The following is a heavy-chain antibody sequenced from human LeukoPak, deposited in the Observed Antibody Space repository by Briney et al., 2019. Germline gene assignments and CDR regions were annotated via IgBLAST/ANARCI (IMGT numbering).Heavy chain of an antibody. D-gene: IGHD1-14*01. CDR3: ARDNAGLDAFDI. V-gene: IGHV3-21*01. Sequence: TGGSLRLSCAASGFTFSSYSMNWVRQAPGKGLEWVSSISSSSSYIYYADSVKGRFTISRDNAKNSLYLQMNSLRAEDTAVYYCARDNAGLDAFDIWGQGTMVTVAS. J-gene: IGHJ3*02. CDR2: ISSSSSYI. CDR1: GFTFSSYS.